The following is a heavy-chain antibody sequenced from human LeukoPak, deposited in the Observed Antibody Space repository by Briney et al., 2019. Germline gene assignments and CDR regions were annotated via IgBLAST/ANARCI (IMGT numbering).Heavy chain of an antibody. J-gene: IGHJ6*03. V-gene: IGHV1-18*01. CDR2: ISPYNGNT. D-gene: IGHD4-11*01. CDR1: GYTFTNYG. Sequence: GESLKISCKASGYTFTNYGVSWVRQAPGQGLEWMGWISPYNGNTNHAQKFQDRVTMTTDTSTSTAYMELRSLRSDDTAVYYCARDYPLQAYFYYYMDVWGKGTTVTVSS. CDR3: ARDYPLQAYFYYYMDV.